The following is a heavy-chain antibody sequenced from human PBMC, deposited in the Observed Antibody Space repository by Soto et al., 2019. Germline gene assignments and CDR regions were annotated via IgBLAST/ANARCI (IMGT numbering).Heavy chain of an antibody. V-gene: IGHV3-23*01. Sequence: PGGSLRLSCAASGFTFSSYAMSWVRQAPGKGLEWVSAISGSGGSTYYADSADSVKGRFTISRDNSKNTLYLQMNSLRAEDTAVYYCAREIPPPTIFGVAPGYWGQGTLVTVSS. D-gene: IGHD3-3*01. CDR1: GFTFSSYA. CDR2: ISGSGGST. CDR3: AREIPPPTIFGVAPGY. J-gene: IGHJ4*02.